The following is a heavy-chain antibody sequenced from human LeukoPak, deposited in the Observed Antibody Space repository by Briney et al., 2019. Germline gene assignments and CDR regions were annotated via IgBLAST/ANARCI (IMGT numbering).Heavy chain of an antibody. V-gene: IGHV4-59*01. J-gene: IGHJ4*02. CDR2: IYYSGST. CDR3: AREDGYKLDY. D-gene: IGHD5-24*01. CDR1: GGSISSYY. Sequence: SETLSLTCTVSGGSISSYYWSWIRQPPGKGLEWIGYIYYSGSTNYNPSLKSRITISVDTSKNQFSLKPSSVTAADTAVYYCAREDGYKLDYWGQGTLVTVSS.